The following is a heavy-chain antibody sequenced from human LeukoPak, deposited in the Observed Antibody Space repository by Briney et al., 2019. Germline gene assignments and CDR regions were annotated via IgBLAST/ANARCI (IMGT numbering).Heavy chain of an antibody. J-gene: IGHJ6*03. V-gene: IGHV4-30-2*01. CDR1: GGSISSGGYY. D-gene: IGHD2-21*01. CDR2: IYHSGST. Sequence: PSQTLSLTCTVSGGSISSGGYYWSWIRQPPGKGLEWIGYIYHSGSTYYNPSLKSRVTISVDRSKNQFSLKLSSVTAADTAVYYCASLDAYYGGDCSPLMDVWGKGTTVTVSS. CDR3: ASLDAYYGGDCSPLMDV.